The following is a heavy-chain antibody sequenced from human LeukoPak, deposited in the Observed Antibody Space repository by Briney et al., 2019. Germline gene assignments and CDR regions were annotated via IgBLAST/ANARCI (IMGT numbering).Heavy chain of an antibody. Sequence: PGASLRPSCAASGFTFSSYSMNWVRQAPGKGLEWVSSISSSNSYTYYADSVKGRFTISRDKAKNSLYLQMNSLRAEDAAVFYCARGGGEVDYWGQGTLVTVS. V-gene: IGHV3-21*01. CDR3: ARGGGEVDY. J-gene: IGHJ4*02. D-gene: IGHD3-16*01. CDR2: ISSSNSYT. CDR1: GFTFSSYS.